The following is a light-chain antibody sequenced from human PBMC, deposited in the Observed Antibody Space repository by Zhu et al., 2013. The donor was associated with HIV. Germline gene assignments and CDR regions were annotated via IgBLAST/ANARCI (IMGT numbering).Light chain of an antibody. Sequence: EIVLTQSPGTLSLSPGETATLSCRASQSVGSRSLAWYQQKPGQAPRLLIYDASIRATGIADRFSGSGYETDFTLTISRLEPEDFAVYYCHQYGSSPRTFGLRAKGGLQT. J-gene: IGKJ1*01. CDR1: QSVGSRS. V-gene: IGKV3-20*01. CDR3: HQYGSSPRT. CDR2: DAS.